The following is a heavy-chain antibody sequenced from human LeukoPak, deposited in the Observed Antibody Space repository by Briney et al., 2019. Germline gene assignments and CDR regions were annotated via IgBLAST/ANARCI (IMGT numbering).Heavy chain of an antibody. D-gene: IGHD6-13*01. J-gene: IGHJ4*02. V-gene: IGHV4-34*01. CDR3: ARARRRLYSSSPNYDY. CDR2: INHSGST. Sequence: SETLSLTCAVYGGSFSGYYWSWIRQPPGKGLEWIGDINHSGSTNYNPSLKSRVTISVDTSKNQFSLKLSSVTAADTAVYYCARARRRLYSSSPNYDYWGQGTLVTVSS. CDR1: GGSFSGYY.